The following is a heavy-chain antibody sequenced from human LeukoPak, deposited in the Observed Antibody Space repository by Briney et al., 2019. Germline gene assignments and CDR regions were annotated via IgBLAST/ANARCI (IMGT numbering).Heavy chain of an antibody. CDR2: ISAYNGNT. CDR3: ARDLPRFIAVAGDFDY. V-gene: IGHV1-18*01. CDR1: GYTLTSYG. D-gene: IGHD6-19*01. Sequence: ASVKLSFKASGYTLTSYGISWVRQAPGQGLEWMGWISAYNGNTNYAQKLQGRVTMTTDTSTSTAYMELRSLRSDDKAVYYCARDLPRFIAVAGDFDYWGQGTLVTVSS. J-gene: IGHJ4*02.